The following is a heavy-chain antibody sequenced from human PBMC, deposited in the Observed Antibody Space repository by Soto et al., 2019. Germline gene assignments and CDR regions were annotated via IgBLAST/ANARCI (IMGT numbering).Heavy chain of an antibody. Sequence: QVQLVESGGGVVQPGRSLRLSCAASGFTFSSYGMHWVRQAPGKGLEWVAVISYDGSNKYYADSVKGRFTISRDNSKNTLYLQMNSLRAEDTAVYYCAFGVGATFNPIDYWGQGTLVTVSS. D-gene: IGHD1-26*01. CDR1: GFTFSSYG. J-gene: IGHJ4*02. CDR3: AFGVGATFNPIDY. CDR2: ISYDGSNK. V-gene: IGHV3-30*03.